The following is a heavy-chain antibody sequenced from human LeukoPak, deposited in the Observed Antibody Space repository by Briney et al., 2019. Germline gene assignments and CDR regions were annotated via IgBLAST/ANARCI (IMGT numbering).Heavy chain of an antibody. D-gene: IGHD6-13*01. CDR1: GFTFSSYE. CDR2: ISSGGSTI. V-gene: IGHV3-48*03. Sequence: GGSLRLSCAASGFTFSSYEMNWVRQAPGKGLEWVSCISSGGSTIYYADSVKGRFTISRDNAKNSLYLQMNSLTAEDTAVYYCARFTYSTSWYYFYGMDVWGQGTTVIVSS. J-gene: IGHJ6*02. CDR3: ARFTYSTSWYYFYGMDV.